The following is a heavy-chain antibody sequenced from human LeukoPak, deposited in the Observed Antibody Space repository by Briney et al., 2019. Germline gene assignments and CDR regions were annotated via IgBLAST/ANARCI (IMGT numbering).Heavy chain of an antibody. V-gene: IGHV4-34*01. CDR3: ATSRIAVAGTGYYGMDV. CDR2: INHSGGT. Sequence: SETLSLTCAVYGGSFSGYYWSWIRQPPGKGLEWIGEINHSGGTNYNPSLKSRVAISVDTSKNQFSLELSSVTAADTAVYYCATSRIAVAGTGYYGMDVWGQGTLVTVSS. CDR1: GGSFSGYY. J-gene: IGHJ6*02. D-gene: IGHD6-19*01.